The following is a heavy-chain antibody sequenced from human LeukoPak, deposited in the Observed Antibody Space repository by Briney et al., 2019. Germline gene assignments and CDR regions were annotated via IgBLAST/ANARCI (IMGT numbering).Heavy chain of an antibody. CDR3: ARRPHYYDSSGYKNAFDI. D-gene: IGHD3-22*01. V-gene: IGHV3-30*02. CDR2: IRYDGSNK. Sequence: GGSLRLSCAASGFTFSSYGMHWVRQAPGKGLEWVAFIRYDGSNKYYADSVKGRFTISRDNSKNTLYLQMNSLRAEDTAVYYCARRPHYYDSSGYKNAFDIWGQGTMVTVSS. J-gene: IGHJ3*02. CDR1: GFTFSSYG.